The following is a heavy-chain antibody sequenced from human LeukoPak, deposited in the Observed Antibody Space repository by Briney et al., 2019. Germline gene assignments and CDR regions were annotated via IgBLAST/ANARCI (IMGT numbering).Heavy chain of an antibody. CDR2: VYYTGST. J-gene: IGHJ4*02. Sequence: PSETLSLTCSVSGGSFSTYYWTWFGQPQGKGLEYIGYVYYTGSTNYNPSLQSRVAISIDTSKNQFSLKLRSVTAADTAVYFCARIDGDLLDSWGQGTLVAVSS. V-gene: IGHV4-59*08. CDR1: GGSFSTYY. CDR3: ARIDGDLLDS. D-gene: IGHD4-17*01.